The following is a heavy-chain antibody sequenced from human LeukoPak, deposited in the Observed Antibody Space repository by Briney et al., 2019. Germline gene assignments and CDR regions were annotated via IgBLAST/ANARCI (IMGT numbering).Heavy chain of an antibody. CDR2: IFPGDSDT. CDR1: GYSFTSYW. Sequence: HGESLKISCKGSGYSFTSYWIGWVRQMPGKGLEWMGIIFPGDSDTIYNPSFQGQVTISADKSINTAYLQWSSLKASDTAMYYCATSGAQTKFDFWGQGTLVTVSS. J-gene: IGHJ4*02. CDR3: ATSGAQTKFDF. D-gene: IGHD3-10*01. V-gene: IGHV5-51*01.